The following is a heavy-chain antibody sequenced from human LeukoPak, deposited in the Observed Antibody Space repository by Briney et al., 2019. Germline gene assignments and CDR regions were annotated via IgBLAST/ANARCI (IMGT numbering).Heavy chain of an antibody. CDR3: ARLVGATRDY. V-gene: IGHV5-51*01. J-gene: IGHJ4*02. CDR1: GYIFTNSW. D-gene: IGHD1-26*01. Sequence: GDSLKISCKASGYIFTNSWIGWVRQMPGRGLEWMGVIYPGDSDTRVSPSFQGQVTISADKSISTAYLQWSSLKASDTAMYYCARLVGATRDYGGQGTLVTVSA. CDR2: IYPGDSDT.